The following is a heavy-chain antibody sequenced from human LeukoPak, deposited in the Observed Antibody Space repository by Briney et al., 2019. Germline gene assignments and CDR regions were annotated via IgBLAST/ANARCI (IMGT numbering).Heavy chain of an antibody. CDR3: ATASPAAFDI. Sequence: ASVKVSCKASRNTFNDYYIYWVQQAPGKWLGWLGRVDPDTGETLYSQKFQGRVTIAADTSTDTAYMELSSLRSEDTAVYYCATASPAAFDIWGQGTMVTVSS. J-gene: IGHJ3*02. CDR2: VDPDTGET. CDR1: RNTFNDYY. V-gene: IGHV1-69-2*01.